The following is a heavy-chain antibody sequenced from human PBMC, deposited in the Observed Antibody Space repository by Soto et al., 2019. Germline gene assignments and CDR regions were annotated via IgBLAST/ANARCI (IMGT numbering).Heavy chain of an antibody. Sequence: QVQLQESCPVLVKPAQTLSLSCTVSGGSLSSGGYYWSWIRQHPGKGLEWIGFIYYSGSTYYNPALKSRVTISVDTSQNQFSLKLSSVTAADTAVYYCARDTQRGYSGALDSWGQGTLVTVSS. V-gene: IGHV4-31*03. CDR2: IYYSGST. D-gene: IGHD5-12*01. CDR1: GGSLSSGGYY. J-gene: IGHJ4*02. CDR3: ARDTQRGYSGALDS.